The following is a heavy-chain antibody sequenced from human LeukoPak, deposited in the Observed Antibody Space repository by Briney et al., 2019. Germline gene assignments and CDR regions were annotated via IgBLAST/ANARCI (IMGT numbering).Heavy chain of an antibody. D-gene: IGHD6-13*01. CDR3: AKSAAAAGRTYFDS. V-gene: IGHV3-23*01. Sequence: GGSLRLSCAASGLTFSSYAMSWVRQAPGKGLEWVSDVSGSGGSTYYADSVKGRFTISRDNSKNTLYLQMNSLRAEDTAVYYCAKSAAAAGRTYFDSWGQGTLVTVSS. CDR1: GLTFSSYA. J-gene: IGHJ4*02. CDR2: VSGSGGST.